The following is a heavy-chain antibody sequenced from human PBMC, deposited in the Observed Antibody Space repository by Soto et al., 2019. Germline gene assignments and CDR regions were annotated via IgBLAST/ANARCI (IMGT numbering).Heavy chain of an antibody. V-gene: IGHV3-15*01. CDR2: IKSKVDVGRI. CDR3: TTSVTGTPRAIDY. Sequence: EVHLVESGGGPVKPGGSLRISCAASGFTFSGAWMSWVRQAPGKGLEWIGRIKSKVDVGRIDYTASVKGRFSISRDASANTLFLQMNSLKTENTDVYFCTTSVTGTPRAIDYWGQGTLVTVSS. D-gene: IGHD1-7*01. CDR1: GFTFSGAW. J-gene: IGHJ4*02.